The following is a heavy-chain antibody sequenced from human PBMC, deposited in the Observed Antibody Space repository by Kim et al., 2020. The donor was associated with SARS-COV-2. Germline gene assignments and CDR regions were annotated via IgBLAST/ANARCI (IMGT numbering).Heavy chain of an antibody. V-gene: IGHV1-3*01. CDR1: GYSFTTYA. D-gene: IGHD1-1*01. J-gene: IGHJ4*02. CDR2: IGDGNGNP. CDR3: ARGGNWNDGFDY. Sequence: ASVKVSCKASGYSFTTYAMDWVRQAPGQRLVWMGRIGDGNGNPRCSQIFQDRVTFTRDTSASIAYMELSSLTSEDTAVYYCARGGNWNDGFDYWGQGTLVTFSS.